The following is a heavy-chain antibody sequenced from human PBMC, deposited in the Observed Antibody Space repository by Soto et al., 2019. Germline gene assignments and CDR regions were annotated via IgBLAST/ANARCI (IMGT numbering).Heavy chain of an antibody. CDR3: ARVPLRYSSSHNFDS. Sequence: SETLSLTCSVSGASVSSGSFYWSWIRQPPGKGLEWIGFIYNNETFNYNPSLKSRVTLSVDTSKHQFSLKLSSVAAADTAVYYCARVPLRYSSSHNFDSWGQGALVTVSS. J-gene: IGHJ4*02. V-gene: IGHV4-61*01. D-gene: IGHD6-19*01. CDR2: IYNNETF. CDR1: GASVSSGSFY.